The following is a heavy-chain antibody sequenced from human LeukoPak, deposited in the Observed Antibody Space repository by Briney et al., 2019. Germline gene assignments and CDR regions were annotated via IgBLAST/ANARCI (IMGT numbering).Heavy chain of an antibody. CDR1: GFTVSSNY. D-gene: IGHD3/OR15-3a*01. Sequence: PRGSLRLSCAASGFTVSSNYMSWVPQAPGKGLERVSVIYSGGSTYYADSVKGRVTISRDNSKNTLYLQMNSLRAEDTAVYYCARVDVEGYYFDYWGQGTLVTVSS. CDR3: ARVDVEGYYFDY. J-gene: IGHJ4*02. V-gene: IGHV3-53*01. CDR2: IYSGGST.